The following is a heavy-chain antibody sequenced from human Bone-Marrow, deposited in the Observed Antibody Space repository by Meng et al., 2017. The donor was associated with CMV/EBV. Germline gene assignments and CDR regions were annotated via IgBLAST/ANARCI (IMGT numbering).Heavy chain of an antibody. J-gene: IGHJ5*02. Sequence: ASVKVSCKASGYTFTGYYMHWVRQAPGQGLEWMGWINPNSGGTNYAQKFQGRVTMTRDTSIRTAYMELSRLRSDDTAVYYCARGLPYDFWRGYSDPWGQGTLVTVSS. D-gene: IGHD3-3*01. CDR3: ARGLPYDFWRGYSDP. V-gene: IGHV1-2*02. CDR2: INPNSGGT. CDR1: GYTFTGYY.